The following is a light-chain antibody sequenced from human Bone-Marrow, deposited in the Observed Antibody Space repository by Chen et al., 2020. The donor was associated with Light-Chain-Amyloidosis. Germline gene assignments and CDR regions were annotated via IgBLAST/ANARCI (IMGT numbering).Light chain of an antibody. CDR3: QQLKFLPPT. Sequence: IQLTQSPSSLSASEGDRVTITCRASQDIVSYLAWYQQKPGKAPKLLIHAASTLYSGVPSRFSGSGSGTDFTLTISGLQAEDFATYYCQQLKFLPPTFGPGTTVDMK. CDR1: QDIVSY. V-gene: IGKV1-9*01. CDR2: AAS. J-gene: IGKJ3*01.